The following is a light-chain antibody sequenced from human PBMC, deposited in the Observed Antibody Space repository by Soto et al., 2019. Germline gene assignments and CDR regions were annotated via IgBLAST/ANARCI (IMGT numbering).Light chain of an antibody. CDR1: SGSIASNY. Sequence: NFMLTQPHSVSESPGKTVTISCTRSSGSIASNYVQWYQQRPGSAPTTVIYETKYRPSGVPDRFSGSIDSSSKSASLIISGLKTEYEAAYSCQSYDSTNYWVFGGGTKLTVL. CDR2: ETK. V-gene: IGLV6-57*04. CDR3: QSYDSTNYWV. J-gene: IGLJ3*02.